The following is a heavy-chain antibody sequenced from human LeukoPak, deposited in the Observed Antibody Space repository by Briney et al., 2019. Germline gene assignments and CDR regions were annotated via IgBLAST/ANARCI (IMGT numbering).Heavy chain of an antibody. CDR3: ARDPFTGSWYPDHNC. J-gene: IGHJ4*02. V-gene: IGHV4-59*12. CDR2: IYYTGTT. CDR1: GGSIGSYY. Sequence: SETLSLTCTVSGGSIGSYYWSWIRQPPGEGLEWIGYIYYTGTTNYNPSLKSRVTISVDTSKNQFALKLSSVTAADTAVYYCARDPFTGSWYPDHNCWGQGTLVTVSS. D-gene: IGHD6-13*01.